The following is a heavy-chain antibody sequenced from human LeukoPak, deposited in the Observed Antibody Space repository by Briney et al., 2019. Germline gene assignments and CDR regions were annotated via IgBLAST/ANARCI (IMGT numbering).Heavy chain of an antibody. J-gene: IGHJ3*02. Sequence: ASVKVSCSASAHTFTNYGITWVRQAPGQGLEWMGWISAYNGNTNYAQKFQGRVTMTTDTYTNTDYMELRSLRSDDTAVYYCARENRYCSGGSCYSVASDDAFDIWGQGTMVTVSS. CDR2: ISAYNGNT. CDR3: ARENRYCSGGSCYSVASDDAFDI. D-gene: IGHD2-15*01. V-gene: IGHV1-18*01. CDR1: AHTFTNYG.